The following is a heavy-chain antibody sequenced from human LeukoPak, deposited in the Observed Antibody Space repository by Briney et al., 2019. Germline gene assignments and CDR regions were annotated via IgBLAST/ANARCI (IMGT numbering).Heavy chain of an antibody. V-gene: IGHV4-59*01. CDR1: GGSITSYY. CDR3: VRANYFDY. J-gene: IGHJ4*02. CDR2: IYYTGST. Sequence: PSETLSLTCTVSGGSITSYYWTWMRQPPGKRLEWIGSIYYTGSTNYNPSLKSRVTISVDTSKNQFSLRLSSVTAADTAVFYCVRANYFDYWGQGILVTVSS.